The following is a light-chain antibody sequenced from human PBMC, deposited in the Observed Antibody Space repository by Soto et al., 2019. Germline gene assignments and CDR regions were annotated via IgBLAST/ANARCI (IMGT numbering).Light chain of an antibody. CDR2: GAS. CDR3: QQRSNWPPIT. CDR1: QSVTTS. J-gene: IGKJ5*01. Sequence: EVVLTQVPATLSLSPGERATLSCRASQSVTTSLAWYQQKPGQAPRLLIYGASNRATGIPDRFSGSGYGTDFTLTISALEPEDFAVYYCQQRSNWPPITFGQGTRLEIK. V-gene: IGKV3-11*01.